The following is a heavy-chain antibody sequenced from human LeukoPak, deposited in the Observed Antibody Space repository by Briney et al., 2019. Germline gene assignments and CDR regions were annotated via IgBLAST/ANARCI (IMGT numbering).Heavy chain of an antibody. Sequence: SETLSLTCAVSGYSISSGYYWGWIRQPPGKGLEWIGSIYHSVATYYNPSLKSRLTISVDTSKNQFSLKLSSVTAADTALYYCVVSSGYYYLDYWGQGAQVTVSS. V-gene: IGHV4-38-2*01. J-gene: IGHJ4*02. CDR2: IYHSVAT. CDR1: GYSISSGYY. D-gene: IGHD3-22*01. CDR3: VVSSGYYYLDY.